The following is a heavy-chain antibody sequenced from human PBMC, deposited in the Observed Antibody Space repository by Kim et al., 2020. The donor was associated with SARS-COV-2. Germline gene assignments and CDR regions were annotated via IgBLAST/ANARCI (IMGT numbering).Heavy chain of an antibody. J-gene: IGHJ6*02. Sequence: GRSLRLSCTASGFTFRDFAVSWFRQAPGKGLEWIGFIRSKGYGATSKYAASVRDRFTISRDDSKSIAYLQMNSLKTEDTAVYYCTTGFSVIPAATNGLDVWGQGTTVTVSS. D-gene: IGHD2-2*01. CDR3: TTGFSVIPAATNGLDV. CDR2: IRSKGYGATS. CDR1: GFTFRDFA. V-gene: IGHV3-49*03.